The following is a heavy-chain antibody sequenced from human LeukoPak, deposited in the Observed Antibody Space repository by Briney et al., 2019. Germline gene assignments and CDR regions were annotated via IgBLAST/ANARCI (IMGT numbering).Heavy chain of an antibody. CDR1: GFTFSSYA. J-gene: IGHJ6*03. V-gene: IGHV3-21*01. D-gene: IGHD3-9*01. Sequence: GGSLRLSCAASGFTFSSYAMSWVRQGPGKGLEWVSCISGNSGYVYYADSVKGRFTISRDNAKNSLYLQMNSLRAEDTAVYYCARDLTRNYYYYMDVWGKGTTVTVSS. CDR3: ARDLTRNYYYYMDV. CDR2: ISGNSGYV.